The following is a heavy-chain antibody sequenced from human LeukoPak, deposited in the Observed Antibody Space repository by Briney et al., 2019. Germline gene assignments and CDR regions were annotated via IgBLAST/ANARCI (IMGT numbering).Heavy chain of an antibody. CDR1: GYTFTTYG. Sequence: ASVKVSCKASGYTFTTYGISWVRQAPGQGLEWMGWISPYNGNTKYAQKVQGRVTMTTDTSTSTAYMELRSLRSDDTAVYYCATNVPVLRYFDWLFAPSPDYYMDVWGKGTTVTISS. J-gene: IGHJ6*03. CDR3: ATNVPVLRYFDWLFAPSPDYYMDV. V-gene: IGHV1-18*01. CDR2: ISPYNGNT. D-gene: IGHD3-9*01.